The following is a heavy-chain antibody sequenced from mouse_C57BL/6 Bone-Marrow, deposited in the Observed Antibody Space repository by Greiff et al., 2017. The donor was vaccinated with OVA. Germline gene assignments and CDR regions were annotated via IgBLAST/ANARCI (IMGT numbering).Heavy chain of an antibody. Sequence: VQVVESGPGLVQPSQSLSITCTVSGFSLTSYGVHWVRQSPGKGLEWLGVIWSGGSTDYNAAFISRLSISKDNSKSQVFFKMNSLQADDTAIYYCATYGYDDEFAYWGQGTLVTVSA. CDR3: ATYGYDDEFAY. CDR2: IWSGGST. J-gene: IGHJ3*01. V-gene: IGHV2-2*01. CDR1: GFSLTSYG. D-gene: IGHD2-2*01.